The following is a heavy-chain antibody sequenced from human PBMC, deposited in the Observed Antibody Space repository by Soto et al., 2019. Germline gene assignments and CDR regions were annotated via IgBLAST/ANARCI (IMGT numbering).Heavy chain of an antibody. D-gene: IGHD3-3*01. CDR2: IYWNDDK. J-gene: IGHJ4*02. CDR1: GFSLSTSGEG. Sequence: QITLKESGPTQVKPTQTLTLTCTFSGFSLSTSGEGVGWIRQPPGKALEWLALIYWNDDKPYSPSLTNRLTVTKDASKNQVVLTMTNMDPVDTATYYCVHSKYTDFWSGYYSFSFDYWGQGTLVTVSS. CDR3: VHSKYTDFWSGYYSFSFDY. V-gene: IGHV2-5*01.